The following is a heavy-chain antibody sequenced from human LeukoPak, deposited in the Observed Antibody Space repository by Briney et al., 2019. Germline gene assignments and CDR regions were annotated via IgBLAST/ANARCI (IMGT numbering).Heavy chain of an antibody. CDR2: IKAGGSEK. V-gene: IGHV3-7*05. CDR1: GFSFSGHW. Sequence: GGSLRLSCAASGFSFSGHWMNWVRQPPGKGLEWVANIKAGGSEKYYVDSVKGRFTISRDDAKRTVDLQMDNLRAEDTAIYYCAYRNNFEYWGQGALVTVSS. D-gene: IGHD1-26*01. J-gene: IGHJ4*02. CDR3: AYRNNFEY.